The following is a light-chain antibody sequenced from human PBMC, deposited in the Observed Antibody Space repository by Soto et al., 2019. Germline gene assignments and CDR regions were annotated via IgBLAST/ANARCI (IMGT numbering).Light chain of an antibody. Sequence: QSVLTQPASVSGSLGQSITISCTGTGSDIAGYNYISWYQQLPGKAPKLMIYEVTIRPSGISNRFSGSKSGNTASLTISGLQAEDEADYFCTSFTSTSSLYVCGTGTKLTVL. CDR3: TSFTSTSSLYV. J-gene: IGLJ1*01. CDR2: EVT. V-gene: IGLV2-14*01. CDR1: GSDIAGYNY.